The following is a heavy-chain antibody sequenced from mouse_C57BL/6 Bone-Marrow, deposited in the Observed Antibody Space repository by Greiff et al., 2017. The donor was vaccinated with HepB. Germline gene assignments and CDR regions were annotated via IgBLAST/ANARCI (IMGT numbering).Heavy chain of an antibody. V-gene: IGHV8-8*01. CDR2: IWWDDDK. CDR3: ARIAINNYYGSSPFAY. CDR1: GFSLSTFGMG. J-gene: IGHJ3*01. D-gene: IGHD1-1*01. Sequence: QVTLKESGPGILQPSQTLSLTCSFSGFSLSTFGMGVGWIRQPSGKGLEWLAHIWWDDDKYYNPALKSRLTISKDTSKNQVFLKIANVDTADTATYYCARIAINNYYGSSPFAYWGQGTLVTVSA.